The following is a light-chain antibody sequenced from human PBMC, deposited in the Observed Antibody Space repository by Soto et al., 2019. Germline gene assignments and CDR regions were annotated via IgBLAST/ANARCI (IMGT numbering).Light chain of an antibody. V-gene: IGKV3-11*01. J-gene: IGKJ3*01. Sequence: EIVLTQSPATLSLSPGERATLCCRASQSVSSYLAWYQQKPGQAPRLLIYDASNRTTGIPARFSGSGSGTDFTLTISSLEPEDFAVYYCQQRSNWPGFTFGPGTKVDIK. CDR1: QSVSSY. CDR2: DAS. CDR3: QQRSNWPGFT.